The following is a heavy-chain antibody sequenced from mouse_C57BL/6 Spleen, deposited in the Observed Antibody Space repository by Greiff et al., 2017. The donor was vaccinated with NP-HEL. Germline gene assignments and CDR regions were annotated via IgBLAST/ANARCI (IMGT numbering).Heavy chain of an antibody. D-gene: IGHD1-1*01. V-gene: IGHV1-82*01. CDR2: IYPGDGDT. Sequence: VQLQQSGPELVKPGASVKISCKASGYAFSSSWMNWVKQRPGKGLEWIGRIYPGDGDTNYNGKFKGKATLTADKSSSTAYMQLSSLTSEDSAVYFCAGDYGSRDWYFDVWGTGTTVTVSS. CDR1: GYAFSSSW. CDR3: AGDYGSRDWYFDV. J-gene: IGHJ1*03.